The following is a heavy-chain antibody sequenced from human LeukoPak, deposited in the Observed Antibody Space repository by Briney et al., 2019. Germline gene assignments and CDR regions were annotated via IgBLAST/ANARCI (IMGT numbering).Heavy chain of an antibody. V-gene: IGHV3-21*04. CDR3: AAQRGITIFGVVKGEDNWFDP. J-gene: IGHJ5*02. D-gene: IGHD3-3*01. Sequence: GGSLRLSCAASEFTFSSYSMNWVRQAPGKGLEWVSSISSSSYIYYADSVKGRFTISRDNAKNSLYLQMNSLRAEDTAVYYCAAQRGITIFGVVKGEDNWFDPWGQGTLVTVSS. CDR2: ISSSSYI. CDR1: EFTFSSYS.